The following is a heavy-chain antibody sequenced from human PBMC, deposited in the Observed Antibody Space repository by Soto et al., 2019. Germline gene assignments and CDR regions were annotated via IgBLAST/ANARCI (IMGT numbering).Heavy chain of an antibody. CDR1: GYTFTSYD. Sequence: ASVKVSCKASGYTFTSYDINWVRQATGQGLEWMGWMNPNSGNTGYAQKFQGRVTMTRNTSISTAYMELSSLRSEDTAVYYCARGEARPGYDFWSGYYTPYYGMDVRGQGTTDTVSS. CDR2: MNPNSGNT. V-gene: IGHV1-8*01. CDR3: ARGEARPGYDFWSGYYTPYYGMDV. J-gene: IGHJ6*02. D-gene: IGHD3-3*01.